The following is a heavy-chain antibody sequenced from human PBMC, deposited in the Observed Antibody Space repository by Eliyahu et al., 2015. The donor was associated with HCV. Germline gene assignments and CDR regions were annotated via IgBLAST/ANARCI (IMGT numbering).Heavy chain of an antibody. CDR1: GXTFXKXW. D-gene: IGHD3-10*01. J-gene: IGHJ6*03. CDR2: IKSKTDGGTT. V-gene: IGHV3-15*01. CDR3: TTGAPGGFDYYLDV. Sequence: EVQLVESGGGXVKPGGSLXLSCAASGXTFXKXWMXWVRQAPGKGVEWIGRIKSKTDGGTTDYAAPVKGRFTISRDDSKSTLYLQMNSLKTEDTAVYYCTTGAPGGFDYYLDVWGQGTTVTVSS.